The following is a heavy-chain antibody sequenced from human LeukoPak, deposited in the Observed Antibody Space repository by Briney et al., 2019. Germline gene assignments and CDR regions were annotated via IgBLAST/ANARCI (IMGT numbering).Heavy chain of an antibody. D-gene: IGHD2-21*02. Sequence: PSETLSLTCAVYGGSFSGYYWSWIRQPPRKGLEWIGEINHSGSSNYNPSLKSRVAISVDTSKSQFSLKLSSMTAADTAVYYCARPDGTAHFIPYWGQGTLVTVSS. V-gene: IGHV4-34*01. CDR3: ARPDGTAHFIPY. CDR1: GGSFSGYY. CDR2: INHSGSS. J-gene: IGHJ4*02.